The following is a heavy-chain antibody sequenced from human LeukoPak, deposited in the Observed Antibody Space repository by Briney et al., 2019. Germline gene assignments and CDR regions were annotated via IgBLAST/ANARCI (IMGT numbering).Heavy chain of an antibody. CDR1: GFDLGHYE. V-gene: IGHV3-48*03. J-gene: IGHJ4*02. Sequence: GGSLRLSCAASGFDLGHYEVNWVRQAPGKGLEWIAHISVRAATIYYGDSVEGRFTISRDDAKNSLFLQMNSLRAEDTAVYYCARLRSGSYSFDYWGQGTLVIVSS. CDR2: ISVRAATI. CDR3: ARLRSGSYSFDY. D-gene: IGHD3-10*01.